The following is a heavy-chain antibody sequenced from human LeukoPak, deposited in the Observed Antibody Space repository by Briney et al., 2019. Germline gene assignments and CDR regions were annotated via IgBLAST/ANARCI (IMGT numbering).Heavy chain of an antibody. CDR1: GYSISSGYY. Sequence: SETLSLTCAVSGYSISSGYYWGWIRQPPGKGLEWIGSIYHSGSTYYNPSLKSRVTISVDTSKNQFSLKLSSVTAADTAVYYCATGSQYYYDPLYYGGQGTLVTVSS. V-gene: IGHV4-38-2*01. D-gene: IGHD3-22*01. CDR3: ATGSQYYYDPLYY. J-gene: IGHJ4*02. CDR2: IYHSGST.